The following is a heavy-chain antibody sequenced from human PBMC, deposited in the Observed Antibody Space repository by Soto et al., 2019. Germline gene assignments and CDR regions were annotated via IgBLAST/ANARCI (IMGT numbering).Heavy chain of an antibody. V-gene: IGHV3-11*06. CDR2: ISTRSDYT. CDR3: ARDRDLSSSWSFDS. CDR1: GFTFSDYY. D-gene: IGHD6-13*01. J-gene: IGHJ4*02. Sequence: GVSLRLSCAASGFTFSDYYMTWIRQAPGRGLEWISYISTRSDYTDYADSVKGRFTISRDNAKSSLYLQMNTLRAEDTAVYYCARDRDLSSSWSFDSWGQGTLVTVSS.